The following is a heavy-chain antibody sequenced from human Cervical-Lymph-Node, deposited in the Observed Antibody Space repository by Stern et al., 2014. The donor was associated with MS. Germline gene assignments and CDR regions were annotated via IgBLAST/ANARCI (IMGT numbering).Heavy chain of an antibody. CDR1: GFSFGDYA. V-gene: IGHV3-49*03. CDR2: FRGKAYGGTT. CDR3: TRGVRGNDYYGMDV. J-gene: IGHJ6*02. D-gene: IGHD3-10*01. Sequence: PLVESGGGLVQPARSLRLSCTASGFSFGDYAMSWFRQAPGKGLEWAGFFRGKAYGGTTDYAASVRGRFTISRDDSKSIAYLQMNSLKIEDAGVYYCTRGVRGNDYYGMDVWGQGTTVTVSS.